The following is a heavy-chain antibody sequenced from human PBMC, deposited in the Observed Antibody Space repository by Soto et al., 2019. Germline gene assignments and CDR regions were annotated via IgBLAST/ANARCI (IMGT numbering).Heavy chain of an antibody. Sequence: EASVKVSCKASGYTFTSYAMHWVRQAPGQRLEWMGWINAGNGNTKYSQKFQGRVTITRDTSASTAYMELSSLRSEDTAVYYCAAAISGYDDNYFDYWGQGTLVTVSS. D-gene: IGHD5-12*01. CDR3: AAAISGYDDNYFDY. CDR1: GYTFTSYA. J-gene: IGHJ4*02. CDR2: INAGNGNT. V-gene: IGHV1-3*01.